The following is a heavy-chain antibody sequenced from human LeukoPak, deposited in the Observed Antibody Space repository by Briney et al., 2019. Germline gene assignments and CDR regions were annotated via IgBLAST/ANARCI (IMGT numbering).Heavy chain of an antibody. V-gene: IGHV4-38-2*02. Sequence: SETLSLTCTVSGGSISVYYWGWIRQPPGKGLEWIGSFHHSGSTYYNPSLKSRVTISVDTSKNQFSLKLSSVTAADTAVYYCARPAMIVVGINAFDIWGQGTMVTVSS. J-gene: IGHJ3*02. CDR1: GGSISVYY. CDR3: ARPAMIVVGINAFDI. D-gene: IGHD3-22*01. CDR2: FHHSGST.